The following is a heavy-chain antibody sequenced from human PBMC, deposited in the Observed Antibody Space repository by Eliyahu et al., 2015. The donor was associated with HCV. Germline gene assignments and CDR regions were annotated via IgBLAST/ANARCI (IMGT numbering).Heavy chain of an antibody. D-gene: IGHD6-19*01. CDR1: GGSIXTYY. J-gene: IGHJ5*02. CDR3: ASGGGGIAVTGTGGWFDP. CDR2: IHYSGST. V-gene: IGHV4-59*01. Sequence: QVQLQESGPGLVKPSETLSLTCTVSGGSIXTYYWSWIRQPPGKGXEWIGYIHYSGSTNYNPSXKSRVTISVDTSKNQFSLNLTSVTAADTAMYYCASGGGGIAVTGTGGWFDPWGQGTLVTVSS.